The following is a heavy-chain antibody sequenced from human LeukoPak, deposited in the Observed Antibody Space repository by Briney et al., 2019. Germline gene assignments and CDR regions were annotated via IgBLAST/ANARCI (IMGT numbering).Heavy chain of an antibody. J-gene: IGHJ4*02. Sequence: GGSLRLSCATSGFTFSTYWMTWVRQAPGKGLEWVANIKQDGSEKYYVDSVKGRFNISRDNSKNTLFLQLNGLRAEDTAVYYCAKDSNCDGDCYFYYFDHWGQGMLVTVSS. CDR2: IKQDGSEK. V-gene: IGHV3-7*03. CDR1: GFTFSTYW. CDR3: AKDSNCDGDCYFYYFDH. D-gene: IGHD2-21*01.